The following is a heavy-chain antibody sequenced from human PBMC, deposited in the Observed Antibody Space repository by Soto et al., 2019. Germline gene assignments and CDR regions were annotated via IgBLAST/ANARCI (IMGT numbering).Heavy chain of an antibody. CDR1: GFPFSSLG. J-gene: IGHJ5*02. V-gene: IGHV3-33*06. CDR3: AKGKSTGDIDWCGP. Sequence: PDGSLRLPCEASGFPFSSLGIHWIRLAPGKGREWLAIIWNDGSNEYYADSVKGRFTISRDNSKNTVYLQVSNLRAEDTAVYFLAKGKSTGDIDWCGPWGQVSLVTV. D-gene: IGHD3-10*01. CDR2: IWNDGSNE.